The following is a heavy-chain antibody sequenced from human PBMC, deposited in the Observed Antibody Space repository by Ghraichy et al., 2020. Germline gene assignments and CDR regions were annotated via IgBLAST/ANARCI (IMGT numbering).Heavy chain of an antibody. V-gene: IGHV4-34*01. CDR1: GGSFSGYY. Sequence: ETLSLTCAVYGGSFSGYYWSWIRQPPGKGLEWIGEINHSGSTNYNPSLKSRVTISVDTSKNQFSLKLSSVTAADTAVYYCARGYDSRKYFQHWGQGTLVTVSS. CDR2: INHSGST. CDR3: ARGYDSRKYFQH. J-gene: IGHJ1*01. D-gene: IGHD3-22*01.